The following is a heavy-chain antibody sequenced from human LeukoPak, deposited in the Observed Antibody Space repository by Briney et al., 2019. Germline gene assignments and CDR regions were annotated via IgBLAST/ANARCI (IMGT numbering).Heavy chain of an antibody. Sequence: GGSLRLSCTASGFTFSAYAMMWVRQAPGKGPEWVSAIRGGGGSAFYADSVKGRFTVSRDNSKYALFLQMNSLRAEDTAVYYCARDPNGDYIGAFDMWGPGTMVTVSS. D-gene: IGHD4-17*01. CDR3: ARDPNGDYIGAFDM. V-gene: IGHV3-23*01. CDR2: IRGGGGSA. J-gene: IGHJ3*02. CDR1: GFTFSAYA.